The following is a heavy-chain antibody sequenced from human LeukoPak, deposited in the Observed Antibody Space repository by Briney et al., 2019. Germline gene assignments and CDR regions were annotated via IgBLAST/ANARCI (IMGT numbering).Heavy chain of an antibody. J-gene: IGHJ4*02. Sequence: PGGSLRLSCVASGFTFIDYSMDWVGQSPGKGLEGLASISSTTTYIFYADSLKGRFTISRDNAKNSLSLQVNSLRAEDTPLYNCARDLTTVIAHVLYFDSWGQGTLVTVSS. CDR3: ARDLTTVIAHVLYFDS. D-gene: IGHD4-17*01. CDR2: ISSTTTYI. CDR1: GFTFIDYS. V-gene: IGHV3-21*01.